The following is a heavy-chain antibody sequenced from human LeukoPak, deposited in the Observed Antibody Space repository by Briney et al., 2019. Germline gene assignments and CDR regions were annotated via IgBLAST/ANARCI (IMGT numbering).Heavy chain of an antibody. CDR2: INHSGST. Sequence: PSETLSLTCAVYGGSFSGYYWSWIRQPPGKGLEWIGEINHSGSTNYNPSLKSRVTISVDTSKNQFSLKLSSVTAADTAVYYCASSYYDSSGPRYFDYWGQGTLVTVSS. CDR1: GGSFSGYY. D-gene: IGHD3-22*01. CDR3: ASSYYDSSGPRYFDY. V-gene: IGHV4-34*01. J-gene: IGHJ4*02.